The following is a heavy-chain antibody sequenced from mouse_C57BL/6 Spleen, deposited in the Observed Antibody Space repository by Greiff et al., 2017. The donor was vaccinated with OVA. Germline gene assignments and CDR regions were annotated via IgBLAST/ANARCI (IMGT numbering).Heavy chain of an antibody. V-gene: IGHV5-17*01. Sequence: EVQLVESGGGLVKPGGSLTLSCAASGFTFSDYGMHWVRQAPEKGLEWVAYISSGSSTIYYAATVKGRFTISRDNAKNTLFLQMTSLRSEYTAMYYCARRTGTEGYYFDYWGKGTTLTVSS. CDR2: ISSGSSTI. CDR1: GFTFSDYG. CDR3: ARRTGTEGYYFDY. D-gene: IGHD4-1*01. J-gene: IGHJ2*01.